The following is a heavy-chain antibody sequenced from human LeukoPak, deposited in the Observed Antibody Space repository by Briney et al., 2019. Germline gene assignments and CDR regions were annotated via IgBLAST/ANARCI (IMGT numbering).Heavy chain of an antibody. CDR3: ARDAPYWYFDL. CDR2: ISWNSGSI. J-gene: IGHJ2*01. CDR1: GFTFDDYA. Sequence: PGRSLRLSCAASGFTFDDYAMHWVRQAPGKGLEWVSGISWNSGSIGYADSVKGRFTISRDNAKNSLYLQMNSLRAEDTAVYYCARDAPYWYFDLWGRGTLVTVSS. V-gene: IGHV3-9*01.